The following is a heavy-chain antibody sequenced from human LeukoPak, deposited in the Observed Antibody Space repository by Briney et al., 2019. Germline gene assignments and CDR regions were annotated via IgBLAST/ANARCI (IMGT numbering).Heavy chain of an antibody. CDR2: IRSKAYGGTT. CDR3: TSDTAMVTSAFDI. CDR1: GFTFGDYA. D-gene: IGHD5-18*01. Sequence: PGGSLRLSCTASGFTFGDYAMSWFRQAPGKGLEWVGFIRSKAYGGTTEYAASVKGRFTISRDDSKSIAYLQMNSLKTEDTAVYYCTSDTAMVTSAFDIWGQGTMVTVSS. V-gene: IGHV3-49*03. J-gene: IGHJ3*02.